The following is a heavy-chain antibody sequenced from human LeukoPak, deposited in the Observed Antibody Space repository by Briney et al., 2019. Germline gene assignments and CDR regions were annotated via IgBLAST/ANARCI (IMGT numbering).Heavy chain of an antibody. V-gene: IGHV3-23*01. J-gene: IGHJ4*02. Sequence: GGSLRLSCAASGFTFSSYAMSWVRQAPGKGLEWVSAISGSGGSTYYADSVKGRFTISRDNSRNTVDLQMDSLRAGDTAVYYCAKAGSGWYAPYWGQGTLVTVS. CDR3: AKAGSGWYAPY. CDR2: ISGSGGST. CDR1: GFTFSSYA. D-gene: IGHD6-19*01.